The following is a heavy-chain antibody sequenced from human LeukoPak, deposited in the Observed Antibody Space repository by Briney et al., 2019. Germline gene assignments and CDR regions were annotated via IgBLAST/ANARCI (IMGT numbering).Heavy chain of an antibody. D-gene: IGHD1-26*01. CDR2: ISSSSRYI. CDR1: GFTFSSYS. V-gene: IGHV3-21*01. J-gene: IGHJ3*02. CDR3: ARDLGSYQIGGAFDI. Sequence: GGSLRLSCAASGFTFSSYSMNWVRQAPGKGLEWVSSISSSSRYIYYTDSVKGRFTISRGNAKNSLYLQMNSLRAEDTAVYYCARDLGSYQIGGAFDIWGQGTMVTVSS.